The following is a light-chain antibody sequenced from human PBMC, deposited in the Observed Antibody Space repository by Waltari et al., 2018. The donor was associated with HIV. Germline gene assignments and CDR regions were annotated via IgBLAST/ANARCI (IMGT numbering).Light chain of an antibody. CDR3: QHGRT. Sequence: EIVFTQSPVTLSLSPGARATLSCRASQRVSSSYLAWYQQKRGQAPRLLIYGASSRATGIPDRFSGSGSGTDFTLTINRLEPEDFAVYYCQHGRTFGQGTKVEIK. CDR1: QRVSSSY. V-gene: IGKV3-20*01. CDR2: GAS. J-gene: IGKJ1*01.